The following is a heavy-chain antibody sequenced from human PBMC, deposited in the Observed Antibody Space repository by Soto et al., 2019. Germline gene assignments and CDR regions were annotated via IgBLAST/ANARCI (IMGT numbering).Heavy chain of an antibody. CDR3: ARRGYCSSTSCYAGLNDAFDI. CDR1: GCSISSYY. Sequence: SETLSLTCPVSGCSISSYYWSWIRQPPGKGLEWIGYIYYSGSTNYNPSLKSRVTISVDTSKNQFSLKLSSVTAADTAVYYCARRGYCSSTSCYAGLNDAFDIWGQGTMVTVSS. V-gene: IGHV4-59*08. D-gene: IGHD2-2*01. J-gene: IGHJ3*02. CDR2: IYYSGST.